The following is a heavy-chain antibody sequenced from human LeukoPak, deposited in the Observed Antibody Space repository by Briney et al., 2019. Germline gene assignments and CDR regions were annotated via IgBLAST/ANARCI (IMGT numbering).Heavy chain of an antibody. J-gene: IGHJ6*02. D-gene: IGHD3-3*01. CDR3: ARVRTYYDFWSGSHYGMDV. CDR1: GYTFTGYY. V-gene: IGHV1-2*02. Sequence: ASVKASCKASGYTFTGYYMHWVRQAPGQGLEWMGWINPNSGGTNYAQKFQGRVTMTRDTSISTAYMELSRLRSDDTAVYYCARVRTYYDFWSGSHYGMDVWGQGTTATVSS. CDR2: INPNSGGT.